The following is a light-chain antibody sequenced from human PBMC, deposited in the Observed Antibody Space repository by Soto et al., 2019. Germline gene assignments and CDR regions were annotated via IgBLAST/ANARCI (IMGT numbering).Light chain of an antibody. CDR1: NIGGKS. CDR3: QVWDSSSDHYV. Sequence: SYELTQSPSVSVAPGQTARITCGGNNIGGKSVHWYQHKPGQAPVLVVYDDSDRPSGIPERFSGSNSANTATLTINRVEAGDEADYYCQVWDSSSDHYVFGTGTKVTVL. CDR2: DDS. J-gene: IGLJ1*01. V-gene: IGLV3-21*02.